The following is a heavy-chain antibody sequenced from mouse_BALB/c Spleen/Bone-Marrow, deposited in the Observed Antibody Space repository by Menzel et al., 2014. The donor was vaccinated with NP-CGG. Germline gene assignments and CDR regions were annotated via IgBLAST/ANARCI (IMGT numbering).Heavy chain of an antibody. J-gene: IGHJ1*01. Sequence: EVQGVESGGGLVQPGGSLKHSCVASGFTFSSYGMSWVRQTPDKRLELVATINNNGGSTYYPDSVKGQFTISRDNAKNTLYLQMSSLKSEDTAMYYCARVYGWYFDVWGAGTTVTVSS. D-gene: IGHD1-1*01. V-gene: IGHV5-6-3*01. CDR3: ARVYGWYFDV. CDR2: INNNGGST. CDR1: GFTFSSYG.